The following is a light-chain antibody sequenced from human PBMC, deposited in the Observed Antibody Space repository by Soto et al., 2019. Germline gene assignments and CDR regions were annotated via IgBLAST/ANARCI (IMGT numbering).Light chain of an antibody. J-gene: IGLJ1*01. CDR2: GVT. CDR3: SSYTSASTLLYL. Sequence: QSALTQPASVSGSPGQSITISCTGTSSDVGGYNYVSWYQQHPGIAPKLLIYGVTKRPSGVSTRFSGSKSGNTASLTISGLQAEDEADSHCSSYTSASTLLYLFGTGTKVTVL. V-gene: IGLV2-14*01. CDR1: SSDVGGYNY.